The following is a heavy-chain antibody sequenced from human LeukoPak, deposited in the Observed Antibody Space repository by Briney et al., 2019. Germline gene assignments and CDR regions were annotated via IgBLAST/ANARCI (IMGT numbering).Heavy chain of an antibody. CDR2: ISSSGSTI. V-gene: IGHV3-11*01. CDR1: GFTFSDYY. CDR3: ARDKSPNYYYYGMDV. J-gene: IGHJ6*02. Sequence: AGGSLRLSCAASGFTFSDYYMSWIRQAPGKGLEWVSYISSSGSTIYYADSVKGRFTISRDNAKNSLHLQMNSLRAEDTAVYYCARDKSPNYYYYGMDVWGQGTTVTVSS.